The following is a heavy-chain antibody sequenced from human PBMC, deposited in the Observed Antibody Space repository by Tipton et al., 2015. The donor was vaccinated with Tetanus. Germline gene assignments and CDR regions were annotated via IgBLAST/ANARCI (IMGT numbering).Heavy chain of an antibody. CDR1: GFTFSSYA. V-gene: IGHV3-30-3*01. J-gene: IGHJ4*02. CDR3: ARWGFGDGYNLDY. CDR2: ISYDGSNK. Sequence: SLRLSCAASGFTFSSYAMHWVRQAPGKGLEWVAVISYDGSNKYYADSVKGRFTISRGNSKNTLYLQMNSLRAEDTAVYYCARWGFGDGYNLDYWGQGTLVTVSS. D-gene: IGHD5-24*01.